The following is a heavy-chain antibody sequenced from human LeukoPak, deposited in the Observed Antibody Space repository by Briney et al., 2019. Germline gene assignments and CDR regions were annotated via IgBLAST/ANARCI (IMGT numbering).Heavy chain of an antibody. CDR3: AKIFSKVRGVTEMYYFDY. J-gene: IGHJ4*02. D-gene: IGHD3-10*01. V-gene: IGHV3-23*01. Sequence: GGSLRLSCAASGFTFSSYAMSWVRQAPGKGLEWVSAISGSGGSTYYADSVKGRFTISRDNSKNTLYLQMNSLRAEDTAVYYCAKIFSKVRGVTEMYYFDYWGQGTLVTVSS. CDR1: GFTFSSYA. CDR2: ISGSGGST.